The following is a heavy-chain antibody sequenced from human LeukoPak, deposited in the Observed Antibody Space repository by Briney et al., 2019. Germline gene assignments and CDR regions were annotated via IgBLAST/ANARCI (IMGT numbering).Heavy chain of an antibody. Sequence: PSETLSLTCTVSGGSISTYYWSWIRQPPGKGLEWIGYIYYSGSTNYNPSLKSRVTISVDTSKNQFSLKLSSVTAADTAVYYCARVYYDFWSGRGGFDPWGQGTLVTVSS. CDR1: GGSISTYY. J-gene: IGHJ5*02. CDR2: IYYSGST. V-gene: IGHV4-59*01. D-gene: IGHD3-3*01. CDR3: ARVYYDFWSGRGGFDP.